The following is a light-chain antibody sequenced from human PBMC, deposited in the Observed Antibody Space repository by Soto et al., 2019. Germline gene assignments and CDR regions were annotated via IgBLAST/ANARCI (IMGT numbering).Light chain of an antibody. V-gene: IGLV2-23*02. CDR1: SSNVGSYKL. CDR2: EVN. Sequence: QSALTQPASVSGSPGQSITISCTGTSSNVGSYKLVSWYQQHPGKAPKLMIFEVNKRPSGVSNRFSGSKSGNTASLTISGPKVEDEADYYCCSSGGSPTYVFGTGPKVTVL. CDR3: CSSGGSPTYV. J-gene: IGLJ1*01.